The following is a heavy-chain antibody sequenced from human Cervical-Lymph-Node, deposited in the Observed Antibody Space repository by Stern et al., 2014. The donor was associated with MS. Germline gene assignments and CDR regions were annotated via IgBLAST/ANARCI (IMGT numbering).Heavy chain of an antibody. V-gene: IGHV1-2*02. Sequence: QVQLVQSGAEVKKPGASVKVSCKASGYSFTAYFIHWVRQAPGQGLEWMGWISTDTGGANYAQRFQGRVTMTRDTSISTTYMELSRQRSDDTAVYYCARDRGSHSDYWGQGTLVTVSS. CDR3: ARDRGSHSDY. J-gene: IGHJ4*02. CDR2: ISTDTGGA. CDR1: GYSFTAYF. D-gene: IGHD1-26*01.